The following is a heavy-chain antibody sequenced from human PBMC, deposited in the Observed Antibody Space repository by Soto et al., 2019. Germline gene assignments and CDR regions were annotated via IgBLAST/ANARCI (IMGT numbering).Heavy chain of an antibody. Sequence: GGSLRLSCAASGFTFSSYAISWVRQAPGKGLEWVSGISGSGGSTNYADSVKGRFTISRDNSKNTLYLQMNSLRAEDTAVYYCANGAGYDILTGYRTFDYWGQGTLVTVSS. J-gene: IGHJ4*02. CDR1: GFTFSSYA. CDR2: ISGSGGST. D-gene: IGHD3-9*01. V-gene: IGHV3-23*01. CDR3: ANGAGYDILTGYRTFDY.